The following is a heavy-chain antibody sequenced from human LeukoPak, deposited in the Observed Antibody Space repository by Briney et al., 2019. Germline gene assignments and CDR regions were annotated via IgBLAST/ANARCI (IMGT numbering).Heavy chain of an antibody. CDR1: GGSISRSNYY. Sequence: SETLSLTCSVSGGSISRSNYYWDWIRQPPGKGLEWIGSIYYSGTTNYNPSLKSRVTISVDTSKNQFSLKLSSVTAADTAVYYCARLDYGDPYYFDYWGQGTLVTVSS. J-gene: IGHJ4*02. V-gene: IGHV4-39*07. CDR3: ARLDYGDPYYFDY. CDR2: IYYSGTT. D-gene: IGHD4-17*01.